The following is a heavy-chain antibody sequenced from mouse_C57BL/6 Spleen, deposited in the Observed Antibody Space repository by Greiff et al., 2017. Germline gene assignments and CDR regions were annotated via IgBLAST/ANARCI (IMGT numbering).Heavy chain of an antibody. CDR1: GYTFTDYY. J-gene: IGHJ2*01. D-gene: IGHD2-4*01. V-gene: IGHV1-76*01. Sequence: QVQLQQSGAELVRPGASVKLSCKASGYTFTDYYINWVKQRPGQGLEWIARIYPGSGNTYYNEKFKGKATLTAEKSSSTAYMQLSSLTSEDSAVYFCVGDYHYFDYWGQGTTLTVSS. CDR2: IYPGSGNT. CDR3: VGDYHYFDY.